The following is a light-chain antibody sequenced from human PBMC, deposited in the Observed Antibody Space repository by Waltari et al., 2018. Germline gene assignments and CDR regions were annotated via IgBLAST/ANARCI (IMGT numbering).Light chain of an antibody. V-gene: IGKV1-39*01. CDR3: QQSYDSPLT. Sequence: DILMTQSPSSLSASVGDRIIISCRASQTIGTSLNWYQQKAGQAPKLLIDAASNLRRGAPPRFTGSGSGTDFTLTITGLQPDDFAIYVCQQSYDSPLTFGGGTKVDVK. J-gene: IGKJ4*01. CDR1: QTIGTS. CDR2: AAS.